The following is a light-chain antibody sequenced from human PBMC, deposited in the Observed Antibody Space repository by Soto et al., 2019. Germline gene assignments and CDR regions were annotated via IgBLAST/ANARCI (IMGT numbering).Light chain of an antibody. V-gene: IGKV3-15*01. Sequence: ILMTQSPATLSVSPGERATLSCRASQSVSNNLAWYQQKPGQAPRLLIYDASTRATGIPARFSGSGSGTEFTLPISGLQSEDFAAYYCQQYNKWPPWTFGQGTKVEIK. CDR3: QQYNKWPPWT. CDR2: DAS. J-gene: IGKJ1*01. CDR1: QSVSNN.